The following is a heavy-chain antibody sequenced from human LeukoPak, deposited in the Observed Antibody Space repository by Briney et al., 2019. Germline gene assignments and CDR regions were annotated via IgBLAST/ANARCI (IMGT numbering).Heavy chain of an antibody. CDR2: ICYTGNT. CDR1: GDSISSSGYC. J-gene: IGHJ5*02. Sequence: PSETLSLTCTLSGDSISSSGYCWGWIRQPPGKGLECVGVICYTGNTYYNPSLKSRVAISVDTSKNQFSLRLSSVTAADTAVYYCARHKSGIDWFDPWGQGTLVTVPS. CDR3: ARHKSGIDWFDP. V-gene: IGHV4-39*01. D-gene: IGHD1-14*01.